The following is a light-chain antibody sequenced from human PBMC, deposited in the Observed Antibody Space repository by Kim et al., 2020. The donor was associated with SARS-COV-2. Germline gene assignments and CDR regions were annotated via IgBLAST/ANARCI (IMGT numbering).Light chain of an antibody. CDR3: NSRDSSGNHHVV. CDR1: SLRSYY. J-gene: IGLJ2*01. Sequence: SSELTQAPAVSVALGQTVRITCQGDSLRSYYASWYQQKPGQAPVLVIYGKNNRPSGIPDRFSGSSSGNTASLTITGAQAEDEADYYCNSRDSSGNHHVVFGGGTQLTVL. CDR2: GKN. V-gene: IGLV3-19*01.